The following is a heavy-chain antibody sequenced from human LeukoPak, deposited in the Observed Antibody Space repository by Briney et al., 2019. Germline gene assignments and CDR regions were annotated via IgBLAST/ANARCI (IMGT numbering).Heavy chain of an antibody. D-gene: IGHD4-17*01. CDR3: ARSDDYGDIDY. V-gene: IGHV3-13*01. CDR2: IGTAGDT. J-gene: IGHJ4*02. CDR1: GFTFSSYD. Sequence: QPGGSLRLSRAASGFTFSSYDMHWVRQATGKGLEWVSAIGTAGDTYYPGSVKGRFTISRENAKNSLYLQMNSLRAGDTAVYYCARSDDYGDIDYWGQGTLVTVSS.